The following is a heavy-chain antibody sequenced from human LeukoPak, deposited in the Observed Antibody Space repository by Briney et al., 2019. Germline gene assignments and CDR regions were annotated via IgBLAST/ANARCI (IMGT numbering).Heavy chain of an antibody. CDR3: ARGYYYDSSGYDY. Sequence: ASVKVSCKASGYIFTSYGITWVRQAPGQGLEWMGWISTYNGNTNYAQKFQGRVTMTTDTSTTTAYMELRSLRSDDTAVYYCARGYYYDSSGYDYWGQGTLVTVSS. CDR1: GYIFTSYG. V-gene: IGHV1-18*01. J-gene: IGHJ4*02. D-gene: IGHD3-22*01. CDR2: ISTYNGNT.